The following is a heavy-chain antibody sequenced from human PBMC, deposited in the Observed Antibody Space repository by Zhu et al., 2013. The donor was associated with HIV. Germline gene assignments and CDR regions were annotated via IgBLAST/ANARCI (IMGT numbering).Heavy chain of an antibody. CDR3: ARDLRAFGAAASYYYGMDV. CDR2: INPNSGGT. CDR1: GYTFTGYY. V-gene: IGHV1-2*04. Sequence: QVQLVQSGAEVKKPGASVKVSCKASGYTFTGYYMHWVRQAPGQGLEWMGWINPNSGGTNYAQKFQGWVTMTRDTSISTAYMELSRLRSDDTAVYYCARDLRAFGAAASYYYGMDVWGQGTTVTVSS. D-gene: IGHD6-13*01. J-gene: IGHJ6*02.